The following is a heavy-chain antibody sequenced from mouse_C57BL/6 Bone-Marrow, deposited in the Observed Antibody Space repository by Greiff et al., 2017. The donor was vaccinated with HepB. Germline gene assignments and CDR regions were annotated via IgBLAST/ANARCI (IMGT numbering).Heavy chain of an antibody. J-gene: IGHJ2*01. CDR2: INPNNGGT. D-gene: IGHD1-1*01. Sequence: EVQLQQSGPELVKPGASVKIPCKASGYTFTDYNMDWVKQSHGKSLEWIGDINPNNGGTIYNQKFKGKATLTVDKSSSTAYMELRSLTSEDTAVYYCARRHITTVVAEYYFDYWGQGTTLTVSS. V-gene: IGHV1-18*01. CDR3: ARRHITTVVAEYYFDY. CDR1: GYTFTDYN.